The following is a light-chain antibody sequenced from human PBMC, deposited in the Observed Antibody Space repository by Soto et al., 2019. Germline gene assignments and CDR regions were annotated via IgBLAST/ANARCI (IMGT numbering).Light chain of an antibody. CDR3: QQYIYWPWT. CDR1: QSVRGN. J-gene: IGKJ1*01. Sequence: EIVMTQSPATLSVSPGERATLSCRASQSVRGNLAWYQQKPGQSPRLLIYGASSRATGIPARFSGSGSGTEFTLTISSLQSEDFAVYYCQQYIYWPWTFGQGTKVDIK. CDR2: GAS. V-gene: IGKV3-15*01.